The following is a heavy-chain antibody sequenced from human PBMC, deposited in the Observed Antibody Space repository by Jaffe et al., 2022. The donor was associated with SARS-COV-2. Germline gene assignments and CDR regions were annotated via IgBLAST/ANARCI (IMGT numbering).Heavy chain of an antibody. J-gene: IGHJ4*02. D-gene: IGHD3-10*01. Sequence: EVQLVESGGGLVQPGGSLRLSCGASGFTFSRYWMSWVRQAPGKGLEWVAKIKQDGSAKYYVDSVKGRFTISRDNPKNSLYLQMNSLRAEDTAMYYCGRGSGSDYFETSDYWGQGTLVTVSS. CDR3: GRGSGSDYFETSDY. V-gene: IGHV3-7*03. CDR1: GFTFSRYW. CDR2: IKQDGSAK.